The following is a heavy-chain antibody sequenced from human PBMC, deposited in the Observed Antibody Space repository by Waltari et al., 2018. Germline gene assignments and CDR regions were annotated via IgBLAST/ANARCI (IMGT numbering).Heavy chain of an antibody. CDR1: GYTFTSYD. D-gene: IGHD2-21*01. CDR2: VNHNSGNT. J-gene: IGHJ3*02. Sequence: QVQLVQSGAEVKKPGASVKVSCKASGYTFTSYDINWVRQATGQGLEWMGWVNHNSGNTGYAQKCQGRVTMTRNTSISTAYMELSSLRSEDTAVYYCARYHSGDCGGDCWNAFDIWGQGTMVTVSS. V-gene: IGHV1-8*01. CDR3: ARYHSGDCGGDCWNAFDI.